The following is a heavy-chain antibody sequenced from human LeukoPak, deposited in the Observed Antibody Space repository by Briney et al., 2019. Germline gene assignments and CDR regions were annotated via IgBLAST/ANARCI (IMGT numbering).Heavy chain of an antibody. CDR1: GFTFSSYG. V-gene: IGHV3-23*01. CDR3: AKELNYYDSSGYYSSNDAFDI. J-gene: IGHJ3*02. CDR2: ISGSGGST. D-gene: IGHD3-22*01. Sequence: GGSLRLSCAASGFTFSSYGMSWVRQAPGKGLEWVSAISGSGGSTYYADSVKGRFTISRDNSKNTLYLQMNSLRAEGTAVYYCAKELNYYDSSGYYSSNDAFDIWGQGTMVTVSS.